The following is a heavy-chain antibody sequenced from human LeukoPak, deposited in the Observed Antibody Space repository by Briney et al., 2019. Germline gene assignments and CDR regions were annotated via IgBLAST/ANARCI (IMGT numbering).Heavy chain of an antibody. D-gene: IGHD6-13*01. CDR2: VSAYNGNT. CDR1: GYTFTSYG. Sequence: ASVKVSCKASGYTFTSYGISWVRQAPGQGLEWMGWVSAYNGNTNYAQKLQGRVTMTTDTSTSTAYMELRSLRSDDTAVYYCARESRYSSSWYFDYWGQGTLVTVSS. J-gene: IGHJ4*02. CDR3: ARESRYSSSWYFDY. V-gene: IGHV1-18*01.